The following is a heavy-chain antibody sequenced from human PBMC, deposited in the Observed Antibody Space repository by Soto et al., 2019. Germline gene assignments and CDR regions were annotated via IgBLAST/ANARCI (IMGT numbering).Heavy chain of an antibody. CDR1: GFSLSNARMG. J-gene: IGHJ4*02. CDR2: IFSNDEK. V-gene: IGHV2-26*01. D-gene: IGHD1-26*01. CDR3: ARLETGELLYSFDY. Sequence: PTLVNPTETLTLTRTVSGFSLSNARMGVSWIRQPPGKALEWLAHIFSNDEKSYSTSLKSRLTISKDTSKSQVVLTMTNMDPVDTATYYCARLETGELLYSFDYWGQGTLVTVSS.